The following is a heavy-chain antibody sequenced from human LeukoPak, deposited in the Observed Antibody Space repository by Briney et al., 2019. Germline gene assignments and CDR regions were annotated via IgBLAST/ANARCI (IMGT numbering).Heavy chain of an antibody. V-gene: IGHV4-59*01. J-gene: IGHJ4*02. CDR1: GGSISSYY. Sequence: PSETLSLTCSVSGGSISSYYWSWIRQPPGKGLEWIGYIYYSGSTNYNPSLKSRVTISVDTSKNQFSLKLSSVTAADTAVYYCAGTILTGYYSTLDYWGQGTLVTVSS. CDR3: AGTILTGYYSTLDY. CDR2: IYYSGST. D-gene: IGHD3-9*01.